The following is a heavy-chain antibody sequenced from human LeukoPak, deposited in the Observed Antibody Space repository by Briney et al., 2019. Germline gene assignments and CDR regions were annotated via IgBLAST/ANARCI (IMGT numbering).Heavy chain of an antibody. Sequence: SVKVSCKASGGTFSSYAISWVRQAPGQGLEWMGGIIPIFGTANYAQKFQGRVTITADESTSTAYMELSSLRSEDTAVYYCVRKSRAAGTCWFDPWGQGTLVTVSS. CDR2: IIPIFGTA. V-gene: IGHV1-69*13. D-gene: IGHD6-13*01. CDR3: VRKSRAAGTCWFDP. CDR1: GGTFSSYA. J-gene: IGHJ5*02.